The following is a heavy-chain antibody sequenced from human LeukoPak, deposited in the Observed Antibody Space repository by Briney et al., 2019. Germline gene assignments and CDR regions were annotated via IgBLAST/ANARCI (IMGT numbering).Heavy chain of an antibody. Sequence: GASVKVSCKASGGTFSSYAISWVRQAPGQGLEWMGGIIPIFGTANYAQKFQGRVTITTDESTSTAYMELSSLRSEDTAVYYCARGAPRWNYGGYYYYMDVWGKGTTVTVSS. CDR2: IIPIFGTA. CDR3: ARGAPRWNYGGYYYYMDV. D-gene: IGHD1-7*01. V-gene: IGHV1-69*05. J-gene: IGHJ6*03. CDR1: GGTFSSYA.